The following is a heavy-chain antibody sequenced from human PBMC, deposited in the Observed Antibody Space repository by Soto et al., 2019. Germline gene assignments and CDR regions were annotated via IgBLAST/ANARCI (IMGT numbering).Heavy chain of an antibody. CDR3: ARARGEGANPRNQGGLDV. V-gene: IGHV1-46*02. CDR1: GYTLNNFF. D-gene: IGHD3-10*01. Sequence: QVQLVQSGAEVKNPGASVKVSCEASGYTLNNFFIHWVRQAPGQGLEWMGLLNPSIGTTTYAQKFQGRVRMTRETSKQTVYLELSRLRSEDTAVYFCARARGEGANPRNQGGLDVWGQGTTVTVSS. J-gene: IGHJ6*02. CDR2: LNPSIGTT.